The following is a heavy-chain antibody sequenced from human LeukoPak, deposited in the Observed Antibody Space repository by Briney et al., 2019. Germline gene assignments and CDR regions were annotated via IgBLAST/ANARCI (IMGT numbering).Heavy chain of an antibody. V-gene: IGHV3-23*01. CDR2: ISGSGDST. CDR1: GFTFSRYA. CDR3: AKEYASGWFPWFDP. D-gene: IGHD6-19*01. J-gene: IGHJ5*02. Sequence: GGSLRLSCAASGFTFSRYAMSWVRQAPGKGLEWVSGISGSGDSTYNADSVKGRFSISRDNSKNTMYLQMNSLRAEDTAVYYCAKEYASGWFPWFDPWGQGTLVTVSS.